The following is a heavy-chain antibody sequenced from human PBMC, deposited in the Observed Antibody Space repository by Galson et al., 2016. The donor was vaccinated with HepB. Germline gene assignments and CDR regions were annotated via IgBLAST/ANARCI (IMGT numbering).Heavy chain of an antibody. J-gene: IGHJ3*02. CDR1: GFTFRTYD. V-gene: IGHV3-30*09. D-gene: IGHD3-3*01. Sequence: SLRLSCAGSGFTFRTYDMHWVRQAPGKGLEWVAVISYDGTSKYYADSLKGRFAISRDNSKNTLNLQMNSLRAEDTAVYYCARERRPLRFLAPSHDAFDIWGQGTMVTVSS. CDR3: ARERRPLRFLAPSHDAFDI. CDR2: ISYDGTSK.